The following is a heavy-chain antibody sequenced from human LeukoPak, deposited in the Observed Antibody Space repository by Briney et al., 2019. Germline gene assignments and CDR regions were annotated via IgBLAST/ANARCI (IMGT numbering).Heavy chain of an antibody. Sequence: GGSLRLSCAASGFSVSSNYMSWVRQAPGKGLEWVSVIYSGGSTYYADSVKGRFTISRDNSKNTLYLQMNSLRAEDTAVYYCARVNYYYMDVWGKGTTVTVSS. CDR1: GFSVSSNY. V-gene: IGHV3-53*01. J-gene: IGHJ6*03. CDR2: IYSGGST. CDR3: ARVNYYYMDV.